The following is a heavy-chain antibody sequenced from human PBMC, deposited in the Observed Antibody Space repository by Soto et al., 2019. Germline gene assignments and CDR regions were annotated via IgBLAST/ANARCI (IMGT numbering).Heavy chain of an antibody. J-gene: IGHJ4*02. CDR3: ARDEAAQYYFDY. CDR1: GFTFSSYG. V-gene: IGHV3-30*03. Sequence: QVQLVESGGGVVQPGRSLRLSCAASGFTFSSYGMHWVRQAPGKGLEWVAVISHDGSNKYFADSVKGRFTISRDNSQNTLYLQMNSLRAEDTAVYYCARDEAAQYYFDYWGQGTLVTVSS. CDR2: ISHDGSNK. D-gene: IGHD6-13*01.